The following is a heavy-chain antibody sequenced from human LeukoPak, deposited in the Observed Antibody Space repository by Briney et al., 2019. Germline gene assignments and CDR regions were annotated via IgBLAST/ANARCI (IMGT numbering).Heavy chain of an antibody. CDR2: INGDGSST. Sequence: GGSLRLSCAGSGFIFNQFWMQWVRQVPGKGLVWVSRINGDGSSTNYADSVKGRFTISRDNAKNTLYLQMNSLRAEDTAVYYCARDGLPAARDIWGQGTMVTVSS. J-gene: IGHJ3*02. D-gene: IGHD6-6*01. CDR3: ARDGLPAARDI. V-gene: IGHV3-74*01. CDR1: GFIFNQFW.